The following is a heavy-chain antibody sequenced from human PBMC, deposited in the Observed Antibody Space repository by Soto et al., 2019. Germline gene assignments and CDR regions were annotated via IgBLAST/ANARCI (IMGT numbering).Heavy chain of an antibody. CDR1: GGSLSTYL. J-gene: IGHJ5*02. CDR3: ARSFFP. Sequence: QVQLEESGPGLVKPSETLSLTCVVSGGSLSTYLWSWIRQPPGKGLEWIGAVYYNGSASYNPSLESRVTISADTSKNHLSLTLRSTTAADTAVYYCARSFFPWGRGTLVTVSS. V-gene: IGHV4-59*01. CDR2: VYYNGSA.